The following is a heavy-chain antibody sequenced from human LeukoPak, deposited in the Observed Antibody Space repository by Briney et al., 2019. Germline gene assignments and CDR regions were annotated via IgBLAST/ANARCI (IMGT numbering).Heavy chain of an antibody. V-gene: IGHV4-34*01. D-gene: IGHD1-26*01. CDR2: IEHTGST. Sequence: PSETLSLTCAVYGGSFSGYYWTWIRQPPGKGLEWIGEIEHTGSTNYNPSLKSRVSISVDTSKNQFSLRLSSVTAADTAVYYCARVWGKDSGSYLGYWGQGTLVTVSS. CDR3: ARVWGKDSGSYLGY. CDR1: GGSFSGYY. J-gene: IGHJ4*02.